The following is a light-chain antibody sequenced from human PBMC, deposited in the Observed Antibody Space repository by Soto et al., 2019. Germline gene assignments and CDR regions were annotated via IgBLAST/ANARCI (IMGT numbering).Light chain of an antibody. CDR3: QQYGSSPIT. Sequence: DIQITQSPSSLSSSVGDRFTITCQASQDISNYLNWYQQKPGKAPKLLIYDASNLETGVPSRFSGSGSGTDFTFTISSLQPEDFAVYSCQQYGSSPITFCQVTRLAIK. CDR2: DAS. CDR1: QDISNY. J-gene: IGKJ5*01. V-gene: IGKV1-33*01.